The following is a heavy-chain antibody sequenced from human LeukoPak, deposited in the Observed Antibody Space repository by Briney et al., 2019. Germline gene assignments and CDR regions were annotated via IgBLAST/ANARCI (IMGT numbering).Heavy chain of an antibody. CDR2: INARGDT. CDR3: ERGQVPAARGYNWFDP. J-gene: IGHJ5*02. V-gene: IGHV4-34*01. Sequence: SETLSLTCAVYGWSFNDYYWNWIRQPPGKGLEWIGEINARGDTNYNPSLKSRVTISVDTSKKQFSLRLTSMIAADTALYYCERGQVPAARGYNWFDPWGQGTLLTVSS. CDR1: GWSFNDYY. D-gene: IGHD2-2*01.